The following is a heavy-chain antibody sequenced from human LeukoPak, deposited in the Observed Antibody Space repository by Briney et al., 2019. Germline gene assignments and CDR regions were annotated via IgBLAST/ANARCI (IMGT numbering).Heavy chain of an antibody. CDR2: FDLEDGET. V-gene: IGHV1-24*01. CDR3: ASGRIDYGALRDAFDI. CDR1: GYTLTELS. D-gene: IGHD4-17*01. Sequence: ASVKVSCKVSGYTLTELSMHWVRQAPGKGLEWMGGFDLEDGETIYAQKFQGRVTMTEDTSTDTAYMELSSLRSEDTAVYYCASGRIDYGALRDAFDIWGQGTMVTVSS. J-gene: IGHJ3*02.